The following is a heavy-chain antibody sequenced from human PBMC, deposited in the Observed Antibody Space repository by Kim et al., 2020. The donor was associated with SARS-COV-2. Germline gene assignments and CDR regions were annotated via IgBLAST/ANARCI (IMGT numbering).Heavy chain of an antibody. CDR1: GYTFTSYG. Sequence: ASVKVSCKASGYTFTSYGISWVRQAPGQGLEWMGWISAYNGNTNYAQKLQGRVTMTTDTSTSTAYMELRSLRSDDTAVYYCARGPIVVVVAAITGWFDPWGQGTLVTVSS. V-gene: IGHV1-18*01. D-gene: IGHD2-15*01. CDR2: ISAYNGNT. CDR3: ARGPIVVVVAAITGWFDP. J-gene: IGHJ5*02.